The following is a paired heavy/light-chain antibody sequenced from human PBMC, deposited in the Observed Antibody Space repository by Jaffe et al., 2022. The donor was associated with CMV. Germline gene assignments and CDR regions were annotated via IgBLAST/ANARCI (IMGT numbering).Heavy chain of an antibody. Sequence: EVQLVESGGGLVQPGGSLRLSCAASGFTFSSYWMSWVRQAPGKGLEWVANIKQDGSEKYYVDSVKGRFTISRDNAKNSLYLQMNSLRAEDTAVYYCAREIIVVVPAARDYGMDVWGQGTTVTVSS. D-gene: IGHD2-2*01. V-gene: IGHV3-7*01. CDR2: IKQDGSEK. CDR3: AREIIVVVPAARDYGMDV. CDR1: GFTFSSYW. J-gene: IGHJ6*02.
Light chain of an antibody. Sequence: EIVMTQSPATLSVSPGERATLSCRASQSVSSNLAWYQQKPGQAPRLLIYGASTRATGIPARFSGSGSGTEFTLTISSLQSEDFAVYYCQQYNNWPLMYTFGQGTKLEIK. CDR3: QQYNNWPLMYT. V-gene: IGKV3-15*01. CDR2: GAS. J-gene: IGKJ2*01. CDR1: QSVSSN.